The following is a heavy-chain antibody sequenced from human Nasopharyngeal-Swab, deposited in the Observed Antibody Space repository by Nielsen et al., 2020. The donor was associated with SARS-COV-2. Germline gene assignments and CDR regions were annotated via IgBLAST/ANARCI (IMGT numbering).Heavy chain of an antibody. CDR3: ARDGIAAADLGSGYYYYYMDV. D-gene: IGHD6-13*01. CDR1: GYTFTSYY. J-gene: IGHJ6*03. Sequence: ASVKVSCKASGYTFTSYYMHWVRQAPGQGLEWMGIINPSGGSTSYAQKFQGRVTMTRDTSTSTVYMELSSLRSEDTAVYYCARDGIAAADLGSGYYYYYMDVWGKGTTVTVSS. V-gene: IGHV1-46*01. CDR2: INPSGGST.